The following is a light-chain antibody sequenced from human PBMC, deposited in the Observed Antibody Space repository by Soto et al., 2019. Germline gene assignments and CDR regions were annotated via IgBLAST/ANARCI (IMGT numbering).Light chain of an antibody. J-gene: IGKJ1*01. CDR1: HDIGNY. CDR2: YAS. V-gene: IGKV1-33*01. Sequence: DIQMTQSPSSLSASVGDRVTITCLASHDIGNYLNWYQQKPGKAPKLLIYYASNLETGVSSRFSGSGSGTEFTLTISSLQPEDFATYYCQQLNSYSVTFGQGTKVDIK. CDR3: QQLNSYSVT.